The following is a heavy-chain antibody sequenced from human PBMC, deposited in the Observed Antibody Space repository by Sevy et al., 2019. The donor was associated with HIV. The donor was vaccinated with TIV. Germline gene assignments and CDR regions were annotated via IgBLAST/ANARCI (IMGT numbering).Heavy chain of an antibody. CDR3: ARAYDSSGYYGY. D-gene: IGHD3-22*01. CDR2: IYYSGST. CDR1: GGSISSYY. V-gene: IGHV4-59*01. Sequence: SETLSLTCTVSGGSISSYYWSWIRQPPGKGLEWIGYIYYSGSTNYNPSLKSRFTISVDTSKNQFSLKLSSVTAADTAVYYCARAYDSSGYYGYWGQGTLVTVSS. J-gene: IGHJ4*02.